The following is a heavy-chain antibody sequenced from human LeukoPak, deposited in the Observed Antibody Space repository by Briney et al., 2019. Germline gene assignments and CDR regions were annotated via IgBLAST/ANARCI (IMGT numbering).Heavy chain of an antibody. D-gene: IGHD2-15*01. J-gene: IGHJ5*02. Sequence: ASVKVSCKASGYTFTSYGISWVRQAPGQGLEWMGWISAYNGNTNYAQKLQGRVTMTTDTSTSTAYMELRSLRSDDTAVYYCARERYCSGGSCYSFIWLDPWGQGTLVTVSS. V-gene: IGHV1-18*01. CDR3: ARERYCSGGSCYSFIWLDP. CDR2: ISAYNGNT. CDR1: GYTFTSYG.